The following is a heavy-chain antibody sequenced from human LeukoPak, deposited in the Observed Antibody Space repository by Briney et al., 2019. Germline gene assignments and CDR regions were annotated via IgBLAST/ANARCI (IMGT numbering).Heavy chain of an antibody. Sequence: SETLSLTCTVSGGSISSSYWSWIRQPPGKGLEWLGYIYYSGSTNYNPSRKSLVTISVDTSKNQFSLKLSSVTAADTAVYYCARVDPDSSSTLEVFDYWGQGTLVTVSS. J-gene: IGHJ4*02. D-gene: IGHD6-6*01. CDR2: IYYSGST. CDR3: ARVDPDSSSTLEVFDY. CDR1: GGSISSSY. V-gene: IGHV4-59*01.